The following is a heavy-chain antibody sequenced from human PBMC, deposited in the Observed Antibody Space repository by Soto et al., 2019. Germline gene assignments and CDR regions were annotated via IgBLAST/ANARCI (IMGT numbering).Heavy chain of an antibody. J-gene: IGHJ6*02. V-gene: IGHV1-18*01. CDR3: ARAIVVPAAIDYYYGMDV. Sequence: ASVKVSCKASGYTFTSYGISWVRQAPGQGPEWMGWISAYNGNTNYAQKLQGRVTMTTDTSTSTAYMELRSLRSDDTAVYYCARAIVVPAAIDYYYGMDVWGQGTTVTVSS. CDR1: GYTFTSYG. D-gene: IGHD2-2*02. CDR2: ISAYNGNT.